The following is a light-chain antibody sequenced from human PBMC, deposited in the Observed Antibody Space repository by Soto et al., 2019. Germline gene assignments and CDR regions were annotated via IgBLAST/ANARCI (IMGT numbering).Light chain of an antibody. Sequence: QSALTQPRSVSGSPGQSVTLSCTGTSSDVGDYHYVSWYQHHPGKAPKIIIYDVNKRPSGVPDRFSGSKSGNTASLTISGRQTEDEADYYCCSYAGSYTLVFGGGTKVTVL. J-gene: IGLJ2*01. V-gene: IGLV2-11*01. CDR3: CSYAGSYTLV. CDR1: SSDVGDYHY. CDR2: DVN.